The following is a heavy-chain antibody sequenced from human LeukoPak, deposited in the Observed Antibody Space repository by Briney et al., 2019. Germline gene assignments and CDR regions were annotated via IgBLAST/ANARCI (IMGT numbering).Heavy chain of an antibody. CDR3: AKDQTYYYGSGSYSWFDP. CDR2: ISWNSGSI. D-gene: IGHD3-10*01. V-gene: IGHV3-9*01. J-gene: IGHJ5*02. CDR1: GFTFDDYA. Sequence: GRSLRLSCAASGFTFDDYAMHWVRQAPGKGLEWVSGISWNSGSIGYADSVKGRFTISRDNSKNTLYLQMNSLRAEDTAVYYCAKDQTYYYGSGSYSWFDPWGQGTLVTVSS.